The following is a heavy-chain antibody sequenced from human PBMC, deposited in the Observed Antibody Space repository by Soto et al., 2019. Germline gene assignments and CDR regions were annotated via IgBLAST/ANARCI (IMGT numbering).Heavy chain of an antibody. V-gene: IGHV1-18*01. CDR3: ARKRDNVVVPAALEY. J-gene: IGHJ4*02. CDR2: ISAYNGNT. Sequence: ASVKVSCKASGYTFTSYGISWVRQAPGQGLEWMGWISAYNGNTNYAQKLQGRVTMTTDTSTSTAYMELRSLRSDDTAVYYCARKRDNVVVPAALEYRGQGTLVSVPS. D-gene: IGHD2-2*01. CDR1: GYTFTSYG.